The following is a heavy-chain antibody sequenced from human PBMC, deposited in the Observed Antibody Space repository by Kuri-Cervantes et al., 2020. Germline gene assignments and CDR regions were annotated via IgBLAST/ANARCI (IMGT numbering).Heavy chain of an antibody. CDR3: ARDPVTMIVGSLFDY. D-gene: IGHD3-22*01. Sequence: GESLKISCAASGFTFSSYWMSWVRQAPGKGLEWVANIKQDGSEKYYVDSVKGRFTISRDNAKNSLYLQMNSLRAEDTAVYYCARDPVTMIVGSLFDYWGQGTLVTVSS. CDR2: IKQDGSEK. CDR1: GFTFSSYW. J-gene: IGHJ4*02. V-gene: IGHV3-7*01.